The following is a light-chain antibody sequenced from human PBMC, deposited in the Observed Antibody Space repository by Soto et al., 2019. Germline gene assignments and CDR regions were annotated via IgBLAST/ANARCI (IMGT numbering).Light chain of an antibody. J-gene: IGKJ4*01. Sequence: DIVMTPSPATLSVSPGERATLSCRASQSVASNLAWYQQRPGQAPRLLIYGASTRATGVPVSFSGSGSGTEFTLTISSLQSEDFAGYYCHHYNNWPHTFGGGTKVEIK. CDR2: GAS. CDR3: HHYNNWPHT. V-gene: IGKV3-15*01. CDR1: QSVASN.